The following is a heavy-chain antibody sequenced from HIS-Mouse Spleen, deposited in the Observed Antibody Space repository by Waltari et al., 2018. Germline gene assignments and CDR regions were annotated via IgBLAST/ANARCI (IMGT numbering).Heavy chain of an antibody. D-gene: IGHD6-13*01. Sequence: QLQLQESGPGLVQPSETLSLTCTVPGGPLSSSSYSWCWIRQPPGKGLGWIGSIYYSGSTYYNPSLKSRVTISVDTSKNQFSLKLSSVTAADTAVYYCAREIPYSSSWYDWYFDLWGRGTLVTVSS. J-gene: IGHJ2*01. CDR2: IYYSGST. CDR3: AREIPYSSSWYDWYFDL. V-gene: IGHV4-39*07. CDR1: GGPLSSSSYS.